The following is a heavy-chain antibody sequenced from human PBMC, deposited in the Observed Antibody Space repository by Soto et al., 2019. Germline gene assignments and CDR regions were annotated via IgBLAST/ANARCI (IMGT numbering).Heavy chain of an antibody. V-gene: IGHV3-23*01. CDR1: GFTFSSYA. J-gene: IGHJ6*02. Sequence: PGGSLRLSCAASGFTFSSYAMSWVRQAPGKGLEWVSAISGSGGSTYYADSVKGRFTISRDNSKNTLYLQMNSLRAEDTAVYYCAKEARDISTTGYYYYGMDVWGQGTTVTVSS. CDR3: AKEARDISTTGYYYYGMDV. D-gene: IGHD2-2*01. CDR2: ISGSGGST.